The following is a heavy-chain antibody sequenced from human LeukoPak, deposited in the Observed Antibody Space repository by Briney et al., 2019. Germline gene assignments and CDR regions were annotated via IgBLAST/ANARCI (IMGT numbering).Heavy chain of an antibody. J-gene: IGHJ3*02. CDR1: GYSFTSYW. Sequence: GESLKISCKGSGYSFTSYWIGWVRQMPGKGLEWMGIIYPGDSDTRYSPSFQGQVTISADKSISTAYLQWSSLKASGTAMYYCARLRSAYGDYGDAFDIWGQGTMVTVSS. D-gene: IGHD4-17*01. CDR2: IYPGDSDT. CDR3: ARLRSAYGDYGDAFDI. V-gene: IGHV5-51*01.